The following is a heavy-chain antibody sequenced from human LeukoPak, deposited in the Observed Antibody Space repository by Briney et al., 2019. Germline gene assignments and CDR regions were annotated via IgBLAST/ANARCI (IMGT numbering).Heavy chain of an antibody. J-gene: IGHJ4*02. CDR1: GFTFSSYS. CDR3: ARDRRIAAAGTPVIFDY. V-gene: IGHV3-21*01. Sequence: GGSLRLSCAASGFTFSSYSMNWVRQAPGKGLEWVSSISSSSSYIYYADSVKGRFTISRDNAKNSLYLQMNSLRAEDTAVYYCARDRRIAAAGTPVIFDYWGQGTLVTVSS. D-gene: IGHD6-13*01. CDR2: ISSSSSYI.